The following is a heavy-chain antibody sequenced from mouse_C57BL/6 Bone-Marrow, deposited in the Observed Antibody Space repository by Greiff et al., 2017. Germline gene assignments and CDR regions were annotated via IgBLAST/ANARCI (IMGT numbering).Heavy chain of an antibody. J-gene: IGHJ3*01. D-gene: IGHD2-12*01. Sequence: VKPGASVKMSCKASGYTFTSYWITWVKQRPGQGLEWIGDIYPGSGSTNYNEKFKCKATLTVDTSSSTAYMQLSSLTSEDSAVYYCARGDYSSWFAYWGQGTLVTVSA. CDR1: GYTFTSYW. V-gene: IGHV1-55*01. CDR2: IYPGSGST. CDR3: ARGDYSSWFAY.